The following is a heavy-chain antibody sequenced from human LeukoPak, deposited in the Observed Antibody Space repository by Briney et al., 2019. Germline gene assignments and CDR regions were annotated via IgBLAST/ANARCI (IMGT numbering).Heavy chain of an antibody. Sequence: GGSLRLSCAASGYTFSSHGMHWVRQAPDKGPEWVAIIWYDGSYKYYADSVQGRFTISRDNSKNTLYLQMNSLRAEDTAVYYCARTITDDHNRLGALDIWGQGTMVTVSS. CDR2: IWYDGSYK. V-gene: IGHV3-33*01. J-gene: IGHJ3*02. CDR3: ARTITDDHNRLGALDI. CDR1: GYTFSSHG. D-gene: IGHD3-10*01.